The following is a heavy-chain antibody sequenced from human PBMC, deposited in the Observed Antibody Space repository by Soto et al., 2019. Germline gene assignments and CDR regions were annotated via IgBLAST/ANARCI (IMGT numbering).Heavy chain of an antibody. CDR1: EFSFSGYD. D-gene: IGHD3-10*01. Sequence: GGSLRHSYAAPEFSFSGYDMPWVRQCTGKGLGWVSAIGTAGDPYYPGSVKGRFTISRENAKNALYLQMNSLRAGDTAVYYCARTLLCGEALYCFDYWGQGT. V-gene: IGHV3-13*05. CDR3: ARTLLCGEALYCFDY. CDR2: IGTAGDP. J-gene: IGHJ4*02.